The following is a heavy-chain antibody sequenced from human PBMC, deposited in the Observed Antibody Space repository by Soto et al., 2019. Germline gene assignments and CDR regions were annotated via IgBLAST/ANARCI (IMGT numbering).Heavy chain of an antibody. CDR1: DGFIRSYY. CDR3: ARGYDILTGYYTFPAIDY. V-gene: IGHV4-59*12. Sequence: SETLSHTYILSDGFIRSYYWSWIRQPPGKGLEWIGNIHYSGSTNYNPSRKSRVAISVDTSKNQFSLKLSSVTAADTAVYYCARGYDILTGYYTFPAIDYWGQGTLVTVSS. CDR2: IHYSGST. D-gene: IGHD3-9*01. J-gene: IGHJ4*02.